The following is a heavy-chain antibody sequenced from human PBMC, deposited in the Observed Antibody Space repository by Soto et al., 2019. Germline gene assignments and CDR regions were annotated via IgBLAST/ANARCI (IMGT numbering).Heavy chain of an antibody. CDR1: GFTFSSYG. CDR3: ARDLDGDYRFDY. Sequence: PGGSLRLSCAASGFTFSSYGMHWVRQAPGKGLEWVAVIWYDGSNKYYADSVKGRFTISRDNSKNTLYLQMNSLRAEDTAVYYCARDLDGDYRFDYWGQGTLVTVSS. CDR2: IWYDGSNK. V-gene: IGHV3-33*01. D-gene: IGHD4-17*01. J-gene: IGHJ4*02.